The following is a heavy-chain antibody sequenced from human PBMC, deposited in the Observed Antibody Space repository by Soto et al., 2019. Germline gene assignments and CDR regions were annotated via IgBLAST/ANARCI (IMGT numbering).Heavy chain of an antibody. CDR2: ISFDGRNK. CDR1: GLTFSNYA. Sequence: GGSLRLSCAASGLTFSNYAMHWVRQAPGKGLGWLSAISFDGRNKYYADSAKGRFTISRDNSKNTLYLQMNSLRAEDTAVYYCAREEYSSSEFDYWGQGTMVTVS. CDR3: AREEYSSSEFDY. V-gene: IGHV3-30-3*01. J-gene: IGHJ4*02. D-gene: IGHD6-6*01.